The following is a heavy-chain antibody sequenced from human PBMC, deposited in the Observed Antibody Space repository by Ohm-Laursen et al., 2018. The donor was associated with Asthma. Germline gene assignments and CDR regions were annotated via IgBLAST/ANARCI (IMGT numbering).Heavy chain of an antibody. CDR3: AKDVLGFVAAAQD. D-gene: IGHD6-13*01. J-gene: IGHJ4*02. V-gene: IGHV3-33*06. CDR2: IWYDGSNK. Sequence: SLRLSCAASGFTFSSYGMHWVRQAPGKGLEWVAVIWYDGSNKYYAVSVKGRFTISRDNSKNTLYLQMNSLRAEDTAIYYCAKDVLGFVAAAQDWGQGTLVTVSS. CDR1: GFTFSSYG.